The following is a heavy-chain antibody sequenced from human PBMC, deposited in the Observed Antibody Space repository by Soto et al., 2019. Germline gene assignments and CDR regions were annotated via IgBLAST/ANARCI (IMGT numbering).Heavy chain of an antibody. CDR2: MYHSGDT. Sequence: SETLSVTCAVSGYSISSGYYWGWIRQPPGKGLEWIGNMYHSGDTYYNPSLKSRVAISVDTSKNHFSLKLSSVTAADTAVYYCARKAMRGAAFDFWGQGTMVTVSS. CDR1: GYSISSGYY. J-gene: IGHJ3*01. CDR3: ARKAMRGAAFDF. V-gene: IGHV4-38-2*01.